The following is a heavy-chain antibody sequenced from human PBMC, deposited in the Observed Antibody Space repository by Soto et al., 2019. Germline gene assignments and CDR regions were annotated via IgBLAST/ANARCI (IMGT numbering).Heavy chain of an antibody. D-gene: IGHD2-2*01. CDR3: ARDEYQLLSSVSWFDS. J-gene: IGHJ5*01. Sequence: SETLSLTCTVSGGSISDDSYWSWIRQTPGKGLEWIGYIYHTGNTYYNPSLRSRVSISVDKSKSQFSLKLISVTAADTAVYFCARDEYQLLSSVSWFDSWGQGTLVSVSS. V-gene: IGHV4-30-4*01. CDR2: IYHTGNT. CDR1: GGSISDDSY.